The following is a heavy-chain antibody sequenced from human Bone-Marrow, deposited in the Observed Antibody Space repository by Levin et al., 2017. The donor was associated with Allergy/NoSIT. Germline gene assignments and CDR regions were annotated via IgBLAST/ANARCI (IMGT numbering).Heavy chain of an antibody. J-gene: IGHJ4*02. Sequence: ASVKVSCAASGFSFDTYAMNWVRQPPGKGLEWVAGIGNSGGNIYYADSVTGRFTISRDNSRDTVFLQMNNLRVDDTAIYYCATSGARIVVAGRYYFDSWGRGALVTVAS. CDR1: GFSFDTYA. CDR2: IGNSGGNI. CDR3: ATSGARIVVAGRYYFDS. V-gene: IGHV3-23*01. D-gene: IGHD6-19*01.